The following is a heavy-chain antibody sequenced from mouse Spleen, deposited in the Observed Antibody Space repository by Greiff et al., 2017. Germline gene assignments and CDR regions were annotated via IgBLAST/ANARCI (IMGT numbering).Heavy chain of an antibody. D-gene: IGHD3-2*01. Sequence: QVQLQQPGAELVMPGASVKLSCKASGYTFTSYWMHWVKQRPGQGLEWIGEIDPSDSYTNYNQKFKGKATLTVDKSSSTAYMQLSSLTSEDSAVYYCARKGDSSGPYAMDYWGQGTSVTVSS. CDR1: GYTFTSYW. CDR3: ARKGDSSGPYAMDY. CDR2: IDPSDSYT. J-gene: IGHJ4*01. V-gene: IGHV1-69*01.